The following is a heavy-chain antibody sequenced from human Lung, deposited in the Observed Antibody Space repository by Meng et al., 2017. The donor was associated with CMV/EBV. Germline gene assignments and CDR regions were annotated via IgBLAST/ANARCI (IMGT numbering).Heavy chain of an antibody. CDR3: ARDAAGYSIFDP. J-gene: IGHJ5*02. CDR1: GFSLSTSGMR. D-gene: IGHD6-13*01. V-gene: IGHV2-70D*14. CDR2: IDWDDDK. Sequence: CXXLVXPTQTLTLTCTFSGFSLSTSGMRVSWIRQPPGKALEWLARIDWDDDKFYSTSLKTRLTISKDTSKNQVVLTMTNMDPVDTATYYCARDAAGYSIFDPWGQGTLVTVSS.